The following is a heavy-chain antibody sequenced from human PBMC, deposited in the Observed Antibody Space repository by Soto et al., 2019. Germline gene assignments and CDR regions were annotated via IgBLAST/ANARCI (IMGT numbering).Heavy chain of an antibody. Sequence: LSLTCAVYGGSFSGYYWSWIRQPPGKGLEWIGEINHSGSTNHNPTLKSRVTISRDASKNQFSLRLSSMTAADSAVYFCARAAVKLGATLFDSWGQGTLVTVSS. J-gene: IGHJ4*02. CDR2: INHSGST. CDR1: GGSFSGYY. V-gene: IGHV4-34*01. CDR3: ARAAVKLGATLFDS. D-gene: IGHD1-26*01.